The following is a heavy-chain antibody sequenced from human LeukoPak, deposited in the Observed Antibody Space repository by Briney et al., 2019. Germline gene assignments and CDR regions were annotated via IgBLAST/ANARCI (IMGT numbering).Heavy chain of an antibody. Sequence: PSETLSLTCAVYGGSFSGYYWSWIRQPPGKGLEWIGEINHSGSTNYNPSLKSQVTISVDTSKNQFSLKLSSVTAADTAVYYCARGHYYDSSGYGRDWGQGTLVTVSS. CDR3: ARGHYYDSSGYGRD. CDR2: INHSGST. V-gene: IGHV4-34*01. D-gene: IGHD3-22*01. CDR1: GGSFSGYY. J-gene: IGHJ4*02.